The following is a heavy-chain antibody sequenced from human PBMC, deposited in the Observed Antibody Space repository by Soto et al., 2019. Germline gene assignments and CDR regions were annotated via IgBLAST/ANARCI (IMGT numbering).Heavy chain of an antibody. CDR1: GGSFTSNNW. CDR3: ASRDPGTSVDY. J-gene: IGHJ4*02. V-gene: IGHV4-4*02. CDR2: IYRTGST. Sequence: PSETLSLTCAVSGGSFTSNNWWTWVRQPPGQGLEWIGEIYRTGSTNYNPSLKSRVTISLDKSENQFSLKVTSLTAADTAVYYCASRDPGTSVDYWGQGALVTVSS. D-gene: IGHD1-7*01.